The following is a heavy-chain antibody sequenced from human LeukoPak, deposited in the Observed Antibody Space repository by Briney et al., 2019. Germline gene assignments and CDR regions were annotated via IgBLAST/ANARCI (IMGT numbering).Heavy chain of an antibody. CDR3: ARQGSGSHKD. CDR2: IYYSGST. J-gene: IGHJ4*02. Sequence: PSETLSLTCTVSGGSISGYYWSWIRQPPGKGLEWIGYIYYSGSTNYNPSLKSRVTISVDTSKSQFSLKVSSVTAADTAVYYCARQGSGSHKDWGQGTPVTVSS. V-gene: IGHV4-59*08. D-gene: IGHD1-26*01. CDR1: GGSISGYY.